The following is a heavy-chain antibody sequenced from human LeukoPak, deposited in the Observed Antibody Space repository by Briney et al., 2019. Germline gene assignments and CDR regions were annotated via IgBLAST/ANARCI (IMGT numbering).Heavy chain of an antibody. D-gene: IGHD1-14*01. Sequence: GGSLRLSCAASGFTFSSYGMHWVRQAPGKGLEWVGFIRSKAYGGTTECAASVKGRFTISRDDSKSIAYLQMNSLKTEDTAVYYCTRMTNRDYWGQGTLVTVSS. CDR3: TRMTNRDY. CDR1: GFTFSSYG. J-gene: IGHJ4*02. V-gene: IGHV3-49*04. CDR2: IRSKAYGGTT.